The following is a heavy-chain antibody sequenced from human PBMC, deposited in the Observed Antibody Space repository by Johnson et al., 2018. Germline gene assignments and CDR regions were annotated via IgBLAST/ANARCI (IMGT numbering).Heavy chain of an antibody. V-gene: IGHV3-30*03. CDR3: AGEGEGSYYYHDYMDV. J-gene: IGHJ6*03. CDR1: GFTVSSYG. Sequence: QVQLVESGGGVVQPGRSLRLSCAASGFTVSSYGMHWVRQAPGKGLEWVAVISSDGSDKYYADSVRGRFTISRDNSKNTLYLQMNSLRAEVTAVYFCAGEGEGSYYYHDYMDVWGKGTTVTVSS. CDR2: ISSDGSDK. D-gene: IGHD3-16*01.